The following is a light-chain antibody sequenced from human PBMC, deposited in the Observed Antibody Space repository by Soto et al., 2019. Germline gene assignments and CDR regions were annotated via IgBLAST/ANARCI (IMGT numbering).Light chain of an antibody. CDR1: SSDVGGYNY. Sequence: QSVLTQPASVSGSPGQSITISCTGTSSDVGGYNYVSWYQQHPGEAPKLMIFDVSNRPSGVSNRFSGSKSANTASLTISGLQAEDEADYYCSSYTSSSTVVFGGGTKLSVL. V-gene: IGLV2-14*01. J-gene: IGLJ2*01. CDR3: SSYTSSSTVV. CDR2: DVS.